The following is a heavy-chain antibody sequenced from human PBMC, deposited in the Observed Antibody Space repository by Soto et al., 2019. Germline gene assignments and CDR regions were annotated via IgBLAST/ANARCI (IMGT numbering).Heavy chain of an antibody. D-gene: IGHD2-15*01. CDR2: IIPIIGIA. J-gene: IGHJ5*02. V-gene: IGHV1-69*02. CDR3: ARQEGGTEGSDWFDP. CDR1: GGTFSSYT. Sequence: QVQLVQSGAEVKETGSSVKVSCKASGGTFSSYTFSWVRQAPGQGLEWMGTIIPIIGIANYAQKFQGRVTMTADKSTSTAYMELRSLRSEDTAVHYCARQEGGTEGSDWFDPWGQGTLVTVSS.